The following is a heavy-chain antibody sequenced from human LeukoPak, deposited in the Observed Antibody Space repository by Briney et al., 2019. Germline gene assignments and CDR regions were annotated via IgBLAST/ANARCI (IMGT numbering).Heavy chain of an antibody. CDR2: IYTSGST. CDR3: ARDARAVAGDYYYCGMDV. V-gene: IGHV4-4*07. CDR1: GGSISSYY. D-gene: IGHD6-19*01. Sequence: PSETLSLTCTVSGGSISSYYWSWIRQPAGKGLEWIGRIYTSGSTNYNPSLKSRVTMSVDTSKNQFSLKLSSVTAADTAVYYCARDARAVAGDYYYCGMDVWGQGTTVTVSS. J-gene: IGHJ6*02.